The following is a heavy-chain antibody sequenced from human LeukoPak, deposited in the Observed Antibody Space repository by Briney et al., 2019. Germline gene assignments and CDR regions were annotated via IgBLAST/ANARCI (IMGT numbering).Heavy chain of an antibody. Sequence: GGSLRLSCAASGFTFSSYWMSWVRQAPGKGLEWVSVIYSGGSTYYADSVKGRFTISRDNSKNTLYLQMNSLRAEDTAVYYCARVIAAANDAFDIWGQGTMVTVSS. J-gene: IGHJ3*02. CDR3: ARVIAAANDAFDI. CDR2: IYSGGST. CDR1: GFTFSSYW. D-gene: IGHD6-13*01. V-gene: IGHV3-66*01.